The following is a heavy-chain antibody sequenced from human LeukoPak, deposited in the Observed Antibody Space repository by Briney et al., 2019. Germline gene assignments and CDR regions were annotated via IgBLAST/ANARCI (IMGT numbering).Heavy chain of an antibody. Sequence: AGGSLRLSCAASGFTFSSYAMHWVRQAPGKGLEWVAVISYDGSNKYYADSVKGRFTISRDNSKNTLYLQMNSLRAEDTAVYYCARESAYGEYFQHWGQGTPVTVSS. J-gene: IGHJ1*01. V-gene: IGHV3-30*04. CDR3: ARESAYGEYFQH. CDR2: ISYDGSNK. D-gene: IGHD2-8*01. CDR1: GFTFSSYA.